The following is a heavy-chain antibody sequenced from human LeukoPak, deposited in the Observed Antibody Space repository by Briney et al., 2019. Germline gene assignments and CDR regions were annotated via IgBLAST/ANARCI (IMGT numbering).Heavy chain of an antibody. V-gene: IGHV3-49*03. Sequence: GGSLRLSCTASGFTFGDYAMSWFRQAPGKGLEWVGFIRSKAYGGTTEYAASVKGRFTISRDDSKSIAYLQMNSLKPEDTAVYYCTRDDWNYVSDYWGQGTLVTVSS. D-gene: IGHD1-7*01. CDR1: GFTFGDYA. CDR2: IRSKAYGGTT. CDR3: TRDDWNYVSDY. J-gene: IGHJ4*02.